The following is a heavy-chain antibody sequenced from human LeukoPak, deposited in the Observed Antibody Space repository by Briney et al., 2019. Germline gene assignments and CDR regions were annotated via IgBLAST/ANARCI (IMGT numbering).Heavy chain of an antibody. D-gene: IGHD3-10*01. Sequence: ASVNVSCKVSGYTLTELSMHWVRQAPGQGREWRGCFDPEDGETIYAQKFQGRVTMTEDTSTDTAYLEMSSLRSEDTAVYYCAPQTLYYTGSGWLTRFDPWGQGTLVTVFS. CDR1: GYTLTELS. V-gene: IGHV1-24*01. CDR3: APQTLYYTGSGWLTRFDP. J-gene: IGHJ5*02. CDR2: FDPEDGET.